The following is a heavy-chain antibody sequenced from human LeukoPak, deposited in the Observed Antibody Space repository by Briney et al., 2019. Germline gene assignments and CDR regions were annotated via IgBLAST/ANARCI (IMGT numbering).Heavy chain of an antibody. D-gene: IGHD2-21*02. CDR3: ARAATIVVVTALDN. CDR2: IWSDGSNI. V-gene: IGHV3-33*01. Sequence: GGSLRLSCAASGFTFSSYGMHWVRQAPGRGLEWVAVIWSDGSNIYYGDSVKGRFTISRDNSKNTLFLQMNSLSAEDTAVYFCARAATIVVVTALDNWGQGTLVTVSS. CDR1: GFTFSSYG. J-gene: IGHJ4*02.